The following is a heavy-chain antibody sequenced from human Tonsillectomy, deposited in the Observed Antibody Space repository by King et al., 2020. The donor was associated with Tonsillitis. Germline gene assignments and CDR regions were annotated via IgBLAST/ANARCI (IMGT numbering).Heavy chain of an antibody. CDR3: ARCTLVRGVNYYGMDV. CDR1: GFTFSTYA. D-gene: IGHD3-10*01. Sequence: VQLVESGGGVVQPGRSLRLSCAASGFTFSTYAMHWVRQAPGKGLEWVAVISYDGSTGHYAYSVQGRFTISRDNSKNTLFLQMNSLRAEDTAVYYCARCTLVRGVNYYGMDVWGQGTTVTVSS. V-gene: IGHV3-30-3*01. J-gene: IGHJ6*02. CDR2: ISYDGSTG.